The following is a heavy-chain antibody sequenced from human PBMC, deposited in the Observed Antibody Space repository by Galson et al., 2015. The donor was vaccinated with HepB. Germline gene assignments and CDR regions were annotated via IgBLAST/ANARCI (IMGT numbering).Heavy chain of an antibody. Sequence: SVKVSCKASGFSFTGYYMHWVRQAPGQGLEWMGRINPNSGGTNYAQKFQGRVTMTRDTSISTSYMELSRLRSDDTAMYYCAREGDSWFDPWGQGTLVTVSS. CDR1: GFSFTGYY. CDR2: INPNSGGT. J-gene: IGHJ5*02. D-gene: IGHD3-16*01. CDR3: AREGDSWFDP. V-gene: IGHV1-2*06.